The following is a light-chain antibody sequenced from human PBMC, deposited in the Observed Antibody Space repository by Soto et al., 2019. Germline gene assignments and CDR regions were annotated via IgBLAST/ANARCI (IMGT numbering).Light chain of an antibody. V-gene: IGLV1-40*01. CDR2: DST. CDR1: SSNIGAGYD. CDR3: QSYDSSLTVVV. Sequence: QSVLTQPPSVSGAPGQRVTISCTGGSSNIGAGYDVQWYQQFPGTVPKLLIYDSTNRPSGVPDRFSGSKSDTSASLAITGLQAEDEADYYYQSYDSSLTVVVFGGGTKVTVL. J-gene: IGLJ2*01.